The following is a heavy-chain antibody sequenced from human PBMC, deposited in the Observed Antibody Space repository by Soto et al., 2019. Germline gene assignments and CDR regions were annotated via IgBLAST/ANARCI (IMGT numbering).Heavy chain of an antibody. D-gene: IGHD3-22*01. CDR2: IKSKTDGGTT. J-gene: IGHJ3*02. Sequence: PGGSLRLSCAASGFTFSNAWMNWVRQAPGKGLEWVGRIKSKTDGGTTDYAAPVKGRFTISRDDSKNTLYLQMNSLKTEDTAVYYCTTLYPPPYYYDSSGYDAFDIWGQGTMVTVSS. V-gene: IGHV3-15*07. CDR1: GFTFSNAW. CDR3: TTLYPPPYYYDSSGYDAFDI.